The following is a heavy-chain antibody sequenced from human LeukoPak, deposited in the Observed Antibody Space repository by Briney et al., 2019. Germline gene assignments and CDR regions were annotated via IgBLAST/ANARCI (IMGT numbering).Heavy chain of an antibody. V-gene: IGHV4-30-4*01. J-gene: IGHJ4*02. CDR1: GGSISSGDYY. CDR2: IYYSGST. Sequence: PSQTLSLTCTVSGGSISSGDYYWSWIRQPPGKGLEWIGYIYYSGSTYYNPSLKSRVTISVDTSKNQFSLKLSSVTAADTAVYYCARVSDSSGYYYPPDYWGQGTLVTVSS. CDR3: ARVSDSSGYYYPPDY. D-gene: IGHD3-22*01.